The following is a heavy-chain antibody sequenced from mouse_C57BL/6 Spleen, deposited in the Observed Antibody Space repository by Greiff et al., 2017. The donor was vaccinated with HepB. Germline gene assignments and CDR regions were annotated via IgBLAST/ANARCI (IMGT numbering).Heavy chain of an antibody. CDR1: GFTFSSYG. J-gene: IGHJ3*01. V-gene: IGHV5-6*01. CDR3: ARHEDCDAFAY. CDR2: ISSGGSYT. Sequence: EVKLVESGGDLVKPGGSLKLSCAASGFTFSSYGMSWVRQTPDKRLEWVATISSGGSYTYYPDSVKGRVTISRDNAKNTLYLQMSSLKSEDTAMYYCARHEDCDAFAYWGQGTLVTVSA.